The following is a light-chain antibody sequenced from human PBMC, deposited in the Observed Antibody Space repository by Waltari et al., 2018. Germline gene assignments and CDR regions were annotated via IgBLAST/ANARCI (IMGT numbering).Light chain of an antibody. V-gene: IGKV3-11*01. J-gene: IGKJ4*01. CDR1: HSVNWY. Sequence: EIVLTQSPATLSLSPGERATLSCRASHSVNWYLAWYQQRPGQAPRLLIYDASNRATGIPARFSGSGSETDFTLPISSLEPEDSAVYYCQQRRNWPLTFGGGTKVEIK. CDR2: DAS. CDR3: QQRRNWPLT.